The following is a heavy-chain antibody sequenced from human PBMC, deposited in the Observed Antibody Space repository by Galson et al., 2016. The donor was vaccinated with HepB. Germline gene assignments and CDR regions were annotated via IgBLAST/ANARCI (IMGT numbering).Heavy chain of an antibody. CDR1: GFNFSTFT. V-gene: IGHV3-21*06. Sequence: SLRLSCAASGFNFSTFTVNWVRQVPGKGLEWVSSISSSSLYIYYADPLRGRFTVSRDNSKNSLFLQMNSLGAEDTAIYYCARWSRGTGSSLDFWGQGTLVTVSS. CDR3: ARWSRGTGSSLDF. D-gene: IGHD3-10*01. CDR2: ISSSSLYI. J-gene: IGHJ4*02.